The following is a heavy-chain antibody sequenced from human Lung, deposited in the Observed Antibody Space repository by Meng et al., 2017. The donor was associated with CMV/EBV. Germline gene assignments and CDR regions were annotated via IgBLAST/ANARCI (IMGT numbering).Heavy chain of an antibody. CDR2: INPNSGDT. CDR3: ARVKRYCTGGSCSSTGYYGMDV. Sequence: XVKVSCXASGYNFTGYYMHWVRQAPGQGLEWMGWINPNSGDTNYAQKFQGRVTMTGDTSITTAYMELSRLRSDDMAVYYCARVKRYCTGGSCSSTGYYGMDVWGQGTTVAVSS. CDR1: GYNFTGYY. V-gene: IGHV1-2*02. D-gene: IGHD2-15*01. J-gene: IGHJ6*02.